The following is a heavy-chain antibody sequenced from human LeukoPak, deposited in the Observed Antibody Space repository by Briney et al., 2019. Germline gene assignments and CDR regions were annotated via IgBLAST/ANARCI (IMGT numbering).Heavy chain of an antibody. V-gene: IGHV3-48*03. CDR2: ISSSGSTI. J-gene: IGHJ4*02. CDR3: ARGSTCDFWSGCYYFDY. Sequence: PGGSLRLSCVVSGFTFSSYAMNWVRQAPGKGLEWVSYISSSGSTIYYADSVKGRFTISRDNAKNSVYLQMNSLRAEDTAVYYCARGSTCDFWSGCYYFDYWGPGTLVTVSS. D-gene: IGHD3-3*01. CDR1: GFTFSSYA.